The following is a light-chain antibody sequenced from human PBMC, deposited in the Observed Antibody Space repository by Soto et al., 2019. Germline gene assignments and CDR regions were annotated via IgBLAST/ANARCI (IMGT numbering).Light chain of an antibody. CDR1: SSDVGSYNY. CDR3: TSYTTSSTLV. V-gene: IGLV2-14*01. CDR2: DVN. J-gene: IGLJ2*01. Sequence: ALTQPASVSGSPGQSITISCTGTSSDVGSYNYVSWYQQRPGKAPKLMIYDVNKRPSGVSNRFSGSKSGNTASLTISGLQAEDEADFYCTSYTTSSTLVFGGGTKLTLL.